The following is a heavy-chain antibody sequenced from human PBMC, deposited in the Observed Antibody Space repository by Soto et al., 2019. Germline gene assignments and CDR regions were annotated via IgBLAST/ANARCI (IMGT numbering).Heavy chain of an antibody. CDR3: VKDESINWYSGHFRH. J-gene: IGHJ1*01. CDR2: INWNSGSI. CDR1: VFTFDDYA. Sequence: SLRLSCAASVFTFDDYAMHCVRQFPGKGLEWVSGINWNSGSIGYGDSVKGRFAISRDNAKNSLHLQMNSLSAEDTAFYYCVKDESINWYSGHFRHWGQGTLVIVSS. D-gene: IGHD6-13*01. V-gene: IGHV3-9*01.